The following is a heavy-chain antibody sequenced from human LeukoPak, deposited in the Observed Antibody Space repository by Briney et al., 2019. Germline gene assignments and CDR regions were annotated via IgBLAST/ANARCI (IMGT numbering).Heavy chain of an antibody. D-gene: IGHD3-10*01. J-gene: IGHJ6*02. CDR3: EKNYGSDRGVPYGMDV. V-gene: IGHV3-23*01. Sequence: GGSLRLSCAASGFTFGNYAMRWVRQAPGKGLEWVAAISGISGSTTIYAGSVKGRFTVSRDNSKSTLSLQMNSLRAEDTAVYYCEKNYGSDRGVPYGMDVWGQGTTVTV. CDR2: ISGISGSTT. CDR1: GFTFGNYA.